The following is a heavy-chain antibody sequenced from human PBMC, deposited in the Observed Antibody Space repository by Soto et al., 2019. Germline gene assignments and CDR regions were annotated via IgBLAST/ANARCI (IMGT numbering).Heavy chain of an antibody. J-gene: IGHJ4*02. V-gene: IGHV3-30*03. D-gene: IGHD3-22*01. CDR2: ISSDGHHQ. CDR1: GFSFNDYA. Sequence: QVQLVESGGGEVQPGGSLRVSCATSGFSFNDYAMYWVRQAPGQGLEWVAIISSDGHHQFYLDNLRGRFTVSRDNSKNTLYLQMNSLRPEDPALYYCSRGTYYPQSSGLHADYWGPGTVVTVSS. CDR3: SRGTYYPQSSGLHADY.